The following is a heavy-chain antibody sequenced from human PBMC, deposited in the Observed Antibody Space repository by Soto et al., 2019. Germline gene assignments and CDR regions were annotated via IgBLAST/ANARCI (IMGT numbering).Heavy chain of an antibody. Sequence: QVHLQESGPGLVKASETLSLTCTVSGGSMSSFYWSWIRQPAGKGLEWIGRIYTSGGTNYSPSLMTRVTMSIDTSKNQFSLKLSSVTAADTAVYYCARGFGSSWYYFDYWGQGTLVTVSS. D-gene: IGHD6-13*01. V-gene: IGHV4-4*07. CDR2: IYTSGGT. CDR1: GGSMSSFY. J-gene: IGHJ4*02. CDR3: ARGFGSSWYYFDY.